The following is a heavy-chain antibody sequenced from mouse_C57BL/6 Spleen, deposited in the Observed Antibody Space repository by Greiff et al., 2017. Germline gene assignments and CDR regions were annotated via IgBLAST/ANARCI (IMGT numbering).Heavy chain of an antibody. Sequence: EVQLQESGGGLVQPGGSMKLSCVASGFTFSNYWMNWVRQSPEKGLEWVAQIRLKSDNYATHYAESVKGRFTISRDESKSSVYLQMNILRAEDTGIYYCTGLYDYDGYWYFDVWGTGTTVTVSS. CDR3: TGLYDYDGYWYFDV. J-gene: IGHJ1*03. CDR2: IRLKSDNYAT. V-gene: IGHV6-3*01. CDR1: GFTFSNYW. D-gene: IGHD2-4*01.